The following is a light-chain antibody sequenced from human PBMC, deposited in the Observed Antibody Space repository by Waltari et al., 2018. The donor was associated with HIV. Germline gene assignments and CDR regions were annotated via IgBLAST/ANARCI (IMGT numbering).Light chain of an antibody. V-gene: IGLV1-51*01. Sequence: QSVLTPPPSVSAAPGQTVTISCFGSTSHTGSRSVSWYQRLPGTAPKLLIYDDNERPSGIPDRFSASRSGTSATLGIAGLQTGDEADYYCVTWDHSLGAVVFGGGTKLTVL. J-gene: IGLJ3*02. CDR1: TSHTGSRS. CDR3: VTWDHSLGAVV. CDR2: DDN.